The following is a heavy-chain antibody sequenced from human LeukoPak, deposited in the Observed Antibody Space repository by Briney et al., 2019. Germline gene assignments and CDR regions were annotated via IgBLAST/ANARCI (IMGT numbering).Heavy chain of an antibody. CDR2: IYTSGST. V-gene: IGHV4-4*07. CDR3: ASFPGIAAAGTLWFDP. Sequence: PSETLSLTWTVSGGSISSYYWSWIRQPAGKGLEWIGRIYTSGSTNYNPSLKSRVTMSVDTSKNQFSLKLSSVTAADTAVYYCASFPGIAAAGTLWFDPWGQGTLVTVSS. J-gene: IGHJ5*02. D-gene: IGHD6-13*01. CDR1: GGSISSYY.